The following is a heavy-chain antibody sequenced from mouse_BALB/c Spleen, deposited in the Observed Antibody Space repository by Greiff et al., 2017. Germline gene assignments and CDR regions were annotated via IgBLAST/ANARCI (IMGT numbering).Heavy chain of an antibody. CDR3: ARRGYDGYYYAMDY. CDR2: INPDSSTI. Sequence: EVHLVESGGGLVQPGGSLKLSCAASGFDFSRYWMSWVRQAPGKGLEWIGEINPDSSTINYTPSLKDKFIISRDNAKNTLYLQMSKVRSEDTALYYCARRGYDGYYYAMDYWGQGTSVTVSS. D-gene: IGHD2-3*01. CDR1: GFDFSRYW. V-gene: IGHV4-1*02. J-gene: IGHJ4*01.